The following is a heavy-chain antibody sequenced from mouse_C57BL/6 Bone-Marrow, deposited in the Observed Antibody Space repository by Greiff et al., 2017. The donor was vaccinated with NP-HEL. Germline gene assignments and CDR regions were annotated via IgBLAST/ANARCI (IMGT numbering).Heavy chain of an antibody. CDR2: IDPSDSET. J-gene: IGHJ4*01. V-gene: IGHV1-52*01. CDR1: GYTFTSYW. D-gene: IGHD1-1*01. CDR3: ARWAHYYGSSCYAMDY. Sequence: QVQLQQPGAELVRPGSSVKLSCKASGYTFTSYWMHWVKQRPIQGLEWIGNIDPSDSETHYNQKFKDKATLTVDKSSSTAYMQLSSLTSEDSAVYYCARWAHYYGSSCYAMDYWGQGTSVTVSS.